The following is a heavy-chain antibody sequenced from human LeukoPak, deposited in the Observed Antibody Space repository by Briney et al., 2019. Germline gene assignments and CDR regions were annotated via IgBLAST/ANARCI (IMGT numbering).Heavy chain of an antibody. D-gene: IGHD4-11*01. Sequence: GASVKVSCKASGYTFTGYYMHWVRQAPGQGLEWMGWINPNSGGTNYAQKFQGRVTMTRDTSISTAYMELSRLRSDDTAVYYCARNNDYNNYVSLFDYWGQGTLVTVSS. V-gene: IGHV1-2*02. CDR2: INPNSGGT. J-gene: IGHJ4*02. CDR3: ARNNDYNNYVSLFDY. CDR1: GYTFTGYY.